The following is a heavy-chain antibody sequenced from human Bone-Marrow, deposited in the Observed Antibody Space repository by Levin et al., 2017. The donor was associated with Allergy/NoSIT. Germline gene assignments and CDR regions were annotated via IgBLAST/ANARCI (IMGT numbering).Heavy chain of an antibody. J-gene: IGHJ4*02. CDR2: IYSSGNT. D-gene: IGHD4-17*01. V-gene: IGHV4-59*08. CDR1: GGSITYYY. CDR3: ASQAAHSGDYRGRFDY. Sequence: SQTLSLTCTVSGGSITYYYYSWIRQPPGKGLEWIGYIYSSGNTNYNGSLKSRATISVDTSKNQFSLKLTSVTAADTAVYYCASQAAHSGDYRGRFDYWSQGTLVTVSS.